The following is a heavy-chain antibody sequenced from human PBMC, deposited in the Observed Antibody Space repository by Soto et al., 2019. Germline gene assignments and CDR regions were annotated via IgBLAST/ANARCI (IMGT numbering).Heavy chain of an antibody. CDR2: IYYTGNT. V-gene: IGHV4-31*03. CDR1: GGSISSGGTGSY. CDR3: ASGHDAYKVRY. Sequence: QVQLQESGPGLVKPSQTLSLTCTVSGGSISSGGTGSYWTWIRQLPGKGLEWIGYIYYTGNTYYNPSLNGRPTTSIDTPENQFSLKLTSVTAADTAVYFCASGHDAYKVRYWGQGTLVTVSS. D-gene: IGHD1-1*01. J-gene: IGHJ4*02.